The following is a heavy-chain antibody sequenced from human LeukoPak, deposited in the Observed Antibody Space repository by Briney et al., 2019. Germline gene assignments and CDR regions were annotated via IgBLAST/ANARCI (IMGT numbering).Heavy chain of an antibody. D-gene: IGHD1-26*01. V-gene: IGHV3-23*01. CDR3: AKDKGWGYSSYDYYGMDV. CDR1: GFTFTSYS. J-gene: IGHJ6*02. Sequence: GGSLRLSCAASGFTFTSYSMNWVRQAPGKGLEWVSTISGGGGSTYYADSVKGRFTISRDNSKNTLYLQVNSLRAEDTAVYYCAKDKGWGYSSYDYYGMDVWGQGTTVTVSS. CDR2: ISGGGGST.